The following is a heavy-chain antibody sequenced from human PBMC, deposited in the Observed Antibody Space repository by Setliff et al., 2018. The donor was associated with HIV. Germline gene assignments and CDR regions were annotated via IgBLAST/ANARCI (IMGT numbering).Heavy chain of an antibody. D-gene: IGHD1-1*01. Sequence: KLPETLSLTCSVSGDSFSTSSYFRGWVRQSPGKGLEWIGNIYYTGFTYSSPSLKSRVIMSIDTSKSQYSLNLTSVTDSDTAVYYCTRQGRGDPGLATTRLDYWGQGKLVTVSS. CDR2: IYYTGFT. V-gene: IGHV4-39*01. CDR3: TRQGRGDPGLATTRLDY. J-gene: IGHJ4*02. CDR1: GDSFSTSSYF.